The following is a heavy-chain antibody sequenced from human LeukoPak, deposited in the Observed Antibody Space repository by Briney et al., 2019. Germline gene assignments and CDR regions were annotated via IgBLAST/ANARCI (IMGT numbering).Heavy chain of an antibody. CDR1: GFTFSHYS. J-gene: IGHJ4*02. CDR2: ISGSGGST. Sequence: SGGSLRLSCAASGFTFSHYSMNWVRQAPGKGLEWVSAISGSGGSTYYADSVKGRFTISRDNSKNTLYLQMNSLRAEDTAVYYCAFTNYYDSSGYYAPRLDYWGQGTLVTVSS. CDR3: AFTNYYDSSGYYAPRLDY. V-gene: IGHV3-23*01. D-gene: IGHD3-22*01.